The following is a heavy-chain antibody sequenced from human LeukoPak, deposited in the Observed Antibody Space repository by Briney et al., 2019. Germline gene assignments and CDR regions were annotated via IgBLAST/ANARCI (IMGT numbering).Heavy chain of an antibody. D-gene: IGHD5-24*01. J-gene: IGHJ4*02. V-gene: IGHV4-39*01. CDR2: IYHTGST. Sequence: SQTLSLTCTVSGGSISTSSYYWGWLRQPPGKGLEWIGSIYHTGSTYYTPSLKSRANISVDTSKNQFSLKLNSVTAADTAVYYCARQADFALVEMATIMFDYWGQGTLVTVSS. CDR3: ARQADFALVEMATIMFDY. CDR1: GGSISTSSYY.